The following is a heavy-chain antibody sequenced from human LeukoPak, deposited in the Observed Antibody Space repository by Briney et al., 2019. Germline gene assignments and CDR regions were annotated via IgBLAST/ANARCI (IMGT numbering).Heavy chain of an antibody. CDR1: GFTFNDDF. CDR2: VNPDNGDT. Sequence: GASVKVSFKSSGFTFNDDFMHWLRQPPGQGLVWMGDVNPDNGDTSYQQRFQGRVTMTRDTSITTIYMELSDLGFDDTAVYYCAREYYDTLTGYSGDLDSWGQGTLVIVSS. J-gene: IGHJ4*02. D-gene: IGHD3-9*01. V-gene: IGHV1-2*02. CDR3: AREYYDTLTGYSGDLDS.